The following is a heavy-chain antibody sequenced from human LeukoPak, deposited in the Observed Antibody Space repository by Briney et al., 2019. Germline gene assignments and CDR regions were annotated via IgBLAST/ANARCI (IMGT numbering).Heavy chain of an antibody. CDR2: IYYSGST. Sequence: SETLSLTCTVSGGSISSYYWSWIRQPPGKGLEWIGYIYYSGSTDYNPSLKSRVTISVDTSKNQFSLKLSSVTAADTAVYYCARGFGTRDYYYYGMDVWGHGTTVTVSS. D-gene: IGHD3-10*01. CDR3: ARGFGTRDYYYYGMDV. V-gene: IGHV4-59*01. J-gene: IGHJ6*02. CDR1: GGSISSYY.